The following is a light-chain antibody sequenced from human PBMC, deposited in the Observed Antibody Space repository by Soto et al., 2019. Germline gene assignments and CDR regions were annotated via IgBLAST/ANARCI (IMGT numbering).Light chain of an antibody. CDR1: QSISSY. CDR3: QQSYSPSYT. V-gene: IGKV1-39*01. J-gene: IGKJ2*01. Sequence: DIQMTQSPSSLSASVGDRVTITCRASQSISSYLNWYQQKPGKAPNILIYAASTLQSVVPSMVIGSGSWTDFTLTISRLQPEDFENYYCQQSYSPSYTFGQGTKLEIK. CDR2: AAS.